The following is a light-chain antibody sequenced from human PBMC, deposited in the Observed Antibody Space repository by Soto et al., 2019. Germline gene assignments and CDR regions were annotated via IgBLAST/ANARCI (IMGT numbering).Light chain of an antibody. CDR3: QQRHMWPIT. CDR2: DAY. Sequence: EVVLTQSPVTLSLSPGERATLSCRASQSFRGLLAWYQQKPGQAPRLLIYDAYNRATGIPPRFSGSGSGTDFTLTISILDPEDSVVYYCQQRHMWPITFGQGTRLEIK. V-gene: IGKV3-11*01. J-gene: IGKJ5*01. CDR1: QSFRGL.